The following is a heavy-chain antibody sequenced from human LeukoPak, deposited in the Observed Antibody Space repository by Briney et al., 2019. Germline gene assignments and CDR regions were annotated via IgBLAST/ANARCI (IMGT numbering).Heavy chain of an antibody. CDR1: GYTFTGYY. J-gene: IGHJ3*01. Sequence: ASVKVSCKASGYTFTGYYIHWVRQAPEEGLEWMGWINPNRGVTKYAQKFQGRVTMTRETSISTAYMELSGLRFDDTAVYFCARDPELTYADVRRRTSAFDFWGQGTMVTVSS. CDR3: ARDPELTYADVRRRTSAFDF. CDR2: INPNRGVT. D-gene: IGHD4-17*01. V-gene: IGHV1-2*02.